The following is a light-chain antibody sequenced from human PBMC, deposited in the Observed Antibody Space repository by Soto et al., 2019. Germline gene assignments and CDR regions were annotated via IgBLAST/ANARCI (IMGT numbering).Light chain of an antibody. CDR2: DAS. J-gene: IGKJ5*01. Sequence: DIQMPQSPSSLSASAGDRVTITCQASQDINNYLNWYQQKPGKAPKLLIYDASNLETGVPSRFSGSGSGTDFTFTISSLQPEDIATYYCQQYDNLPPFTFGQGTRLEIK. CDR3: QQYDNLPPFT. V-gene: IGKV1-33*01. CDR1: QDINNY.